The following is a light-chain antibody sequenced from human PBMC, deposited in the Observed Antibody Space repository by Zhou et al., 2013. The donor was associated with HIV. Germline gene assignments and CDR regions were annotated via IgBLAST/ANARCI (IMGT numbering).Light chain of an antibody. CDR2: AAS. CDR3: QQYDTWPS. J-gene: IGKJ2*01. V-gene: IGKV3-20*01. CDR1: QSISSTF. Sequence: PGERATLSCRASQSISSTFLAWYQQKPGQAPRLLIYAASSRATGIPDRFSGSGSGRDFTLTISGLQSEDFALYYCQQYDTWPSFGQGTKLQIK.